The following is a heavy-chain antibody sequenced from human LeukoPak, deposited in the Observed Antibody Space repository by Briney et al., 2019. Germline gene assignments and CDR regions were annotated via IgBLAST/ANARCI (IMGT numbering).Heavy chain of an antibody. CDR3: ARLGSSIFGIDS. J-gene: IGHJ5*01. V-gene: IGHV4-39*01. CDR1: GGSISSSSYY. D-gene: IGHD3-10*01. CDR2: IYYSGST. Sequence: PSEALSLTCTVSGGSISSSSYYWGWIRQPPGKGLEWSGSIYYSGSTYYNPSLKSRVTISVDTSKHQFSLKLSSVTAADTAVYYSARLGSSIFGIDSWGHGTLVTVSS.